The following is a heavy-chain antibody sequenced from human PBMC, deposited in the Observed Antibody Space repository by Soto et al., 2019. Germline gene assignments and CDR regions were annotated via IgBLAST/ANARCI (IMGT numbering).Heavy chain of an antibody. CDR2: ISWNSGSI. Sequence: ESGGGLVQPGRSLRLSCAASGFTFDDYAMHWVRQAPGKGLEWVSGISWNSGSIGYADSVKGRFTISRDNAKNSLYLQMNSLRAEDTALYYCAKGSPAIAAPGYYYGMDVWGQGTTVTVSS. V-gene: IGHV3-9*01. CDR1: GFTFDDYA. CDR3: AKGSPAIAAPGYYYGMDV. D-gene: IGHD6-13*01. J-gene: IGHJ6*02.